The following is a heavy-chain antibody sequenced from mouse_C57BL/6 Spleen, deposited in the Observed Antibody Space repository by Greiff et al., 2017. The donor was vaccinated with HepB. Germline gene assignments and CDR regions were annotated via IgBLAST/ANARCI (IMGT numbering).Heavy chain of an antibody. CDR2: FHPYNDDT. D-gene: IGHD2-12*01. Sequence: VQLQQSGAELVKPGASVKMSCKASGYTFTTYPIEWMKQNHGKSLEWIGNFHPYNDDTKYNEKFKGKAKLTVEKSSSTVYLELSRLTSDDSAVYYCAITTGHYYAMDYWGQGTSVTVSS. CDR3: AITTGHYYAMDY. V-gene: IGHV1-47*01. J-gene: IGHJ4*01. CDR1: GYTFTTYP.